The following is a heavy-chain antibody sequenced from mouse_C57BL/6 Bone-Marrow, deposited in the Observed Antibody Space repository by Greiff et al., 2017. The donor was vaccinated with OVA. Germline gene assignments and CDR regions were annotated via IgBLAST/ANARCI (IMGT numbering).Heavy chain of an antibody. J-gene: IGHJ1*03. CDR1: GYSFTDYN. Sequence: VQLQQSGPELVKPGASVKISCKASGYSFTDYNMNWVKQSNGKSLEWIGVINPNYGTTSYNQKFKGKATLTVDQSSSTAYMQLNSLTSEDSAVYYGSFYSRSSYRYIDVWGTGTTVTVSS. D-gene: IGHD1-1*01. V-gene: IGHV1-39*01. CDR3: SFYSRSSYRYIDV. CDR2: INPNYGTT.